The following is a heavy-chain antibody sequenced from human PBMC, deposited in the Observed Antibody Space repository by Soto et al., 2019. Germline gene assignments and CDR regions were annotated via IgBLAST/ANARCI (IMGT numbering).Heavy chain of an antibody. V-gene: IGHV4-39*01. CDR2: IYYSGST. D-gene: IGHD6-13*01. Sequence: PSETLSLTCTVSGGSISSSSYYWGWIRQPPGKGLEWIGSIYYSGSTYYNPSLKSRVTISVDTSKNQFSLKLSSVTAADTAVYYCARQRYSSSWYLLYYYGMDVWGQGTTVTVS. J-gene: IGHJ6*02. CDR1: GGSISSSSYY. CDR3: ARQRYSSSWYLLYYYGMDV.